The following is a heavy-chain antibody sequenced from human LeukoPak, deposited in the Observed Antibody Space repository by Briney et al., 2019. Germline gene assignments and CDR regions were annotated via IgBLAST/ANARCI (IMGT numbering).Heavy chain of an antibody. CDR2: ISSNGGST. CDR3: ARDFAGSGSYDY. J-gene: IGHJ4*02. Sequence: PGGSLRLSCAASGFTFSSYAMHWVRQAPGKGLEYVSAISSNGGSTYYANSVKGRFTISRDNSKNTLYLQMGSLRAEDMAVYYCARDFAGSGSYDYWGQGTLVTVSS. D-gene: IGHD3-10*01. CDR1: GFTFSSYA. V-gene: IGHV3-64*01.